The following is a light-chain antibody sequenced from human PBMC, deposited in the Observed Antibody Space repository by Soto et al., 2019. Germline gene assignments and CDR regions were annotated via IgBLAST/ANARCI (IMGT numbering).Light chain of an antibody. Sequence: DIQMTQSPSSVSASVGDRVTITCRASQDISNWLAWYQQKPGKAPNLLIYAASTLHSGVPSRFSGSGSGTDFTLTISSLQPEDFATYYCQQANSFPPGLTFGGGTKVEIK. J-gene: IGKJ4*01. CDR2: AAS. V-gene: IGKV1-12*01. CDR1: QDISNW. CDR3: QQANSFPPGLT.